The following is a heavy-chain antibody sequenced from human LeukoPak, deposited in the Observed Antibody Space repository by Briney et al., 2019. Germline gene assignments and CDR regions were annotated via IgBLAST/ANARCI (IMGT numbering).Heavy chain of an antibody. CDR2: IIPIFGTA. D-gene: IGHD5-24*01. Sequence: ASVKVSCXASGGTFSSYAISWVRQAPGQGLEWMGGIIPIFGTANYAQKFQGRVTITTDESTSTAYMELSSLRSEDTAVYYCASGVATTPLFDYWGQGTLVTVSS. J-gene: IGHJ4*02. CDR1: GGTFSSYA. V-gene: IGHV1-69*05. CDR3: ASGVATTPLFDY.